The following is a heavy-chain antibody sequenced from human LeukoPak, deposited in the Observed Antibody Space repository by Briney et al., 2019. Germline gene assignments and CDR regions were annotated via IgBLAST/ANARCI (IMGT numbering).Heavy chain of an antibody. CDR3: ASRNYYDSSGYYYYYFDY. V-gene: IGHV3-30-3*01. J-gene: IGHJ4*02. Sequence: GRSLRLSCAASGFTFSSYAMHWVRKAPGKGLEWVAVISYDGSNKYYADSVKGRFTISRDNSKNTLYLQMNSLRAEDTAVYYCASRNYYDSSGYYYYYFDYWGQGILVTVSS. CDR2: ISYDGSNK. D-gene: IGHD3-22*01. CDR1: GFTFSSYA.